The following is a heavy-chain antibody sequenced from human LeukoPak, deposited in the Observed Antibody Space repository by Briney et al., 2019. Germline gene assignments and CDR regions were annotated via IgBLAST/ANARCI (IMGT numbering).Heavy chain of an antibody. CDR2: IIPILGIA. CDR3: ARGRIAARLPLVY. Sequence: GASVKVSCKASGGTFSSYAISWVRQAPGQGLEWMGRIIPILGIANYAQKLQGRVTMTTDTSTSTAYMELRSLRSDDTAVYYCARGRIAARLPLVYWGQGTLVTVSS. J-gene: IGHJ4*02. CDR1: GGTFSSYA. D-gene: IGHD6-6*01. V-gene: IGHV1-69*04.